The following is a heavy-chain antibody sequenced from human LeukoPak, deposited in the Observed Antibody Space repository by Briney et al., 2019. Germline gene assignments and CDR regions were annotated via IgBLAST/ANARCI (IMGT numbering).Heavy chain of an antibody. CDR2: IKQDGSEK. V-gene: IGHV3-7*01. CDR3: ARDLMRYYYYYGMDV. J-gene: IGHJ6*02. D-gene: IGHD2-8*01. Sequence: PGGSLRLSCAASGFTFSSYSMNWVRQAPGKGLEWVANIKQDGSEKYYVDSVKGRFTISRDNAKNSLYLQMNSLRAEDTAVYYCARDLMRYYYYYGMDVWGQGTTVTVSS. CDR1: GFTFSSYS.